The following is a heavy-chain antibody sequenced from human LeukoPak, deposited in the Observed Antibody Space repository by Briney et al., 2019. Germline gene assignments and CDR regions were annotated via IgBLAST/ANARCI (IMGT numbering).Heavy chain of an antibody. V-gene: IGHV1-46*01. CDR2: INPSGGST. CDR3: ARTYSVRDYFDY. D-gene: IGHD4-4*01. CDR1: GYTFTSYY. J-gene: IGHJ4*02. Sequence: ASVKVSCKASGYTFTSYYMHWVRQAPGQGLEWMGIINPSGGSTSYAQKFQGRVTMTRDTSTSTVHMELYSLRSEDTAVYYCARTYSVRDYFDYWGQGTLVTVSS.